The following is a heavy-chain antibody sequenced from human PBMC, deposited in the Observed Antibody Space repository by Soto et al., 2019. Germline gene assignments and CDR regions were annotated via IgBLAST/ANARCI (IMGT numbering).Heavy chain of an antibody. V-gene: IGHV3-53*01. CDR1: GISVSGNY. D-gene: IGHD3-9*01. CDR2: IYTGGST. CDR3: ARGLNFDV. Sequence: SGGSLRLSCAVSGISVSGNYMSWVHQAPEKGLECVSGIYTGGSTHYTDSVKGRFTISRDDSKNTVYLQMNSLRAGDTAVYYCARGLNFDVWGQGALVTVSS. J-gene: IGHJ4*02.